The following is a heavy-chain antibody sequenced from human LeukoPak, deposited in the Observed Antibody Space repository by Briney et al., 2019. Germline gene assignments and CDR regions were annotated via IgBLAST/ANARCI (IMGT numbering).Heavy chain of an antibody. CDR3: ARVLRSHYYYYMDV. Sequence: SETLSLTCTVSGGSISSSSYYWGWIRQPPGKGLEWIGSIYYSGSTYYNPSLKSRVTISVDTSKNQFSLKLSSVTAADTAVYYCARVLRSHYYYYMDVWGKGTTVTVSS. D-gene: IGHD3-10*01. J-gene: IGHJ6*03. V-gene: IGHV4-39*07. CDR1: GGSISSSSYY. CDR2: IYYSGST.